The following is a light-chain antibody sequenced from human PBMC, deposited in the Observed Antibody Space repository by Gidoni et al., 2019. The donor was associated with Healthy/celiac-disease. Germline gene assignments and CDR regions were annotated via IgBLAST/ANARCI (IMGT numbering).Light chain of an antibody. CDR2: SNN. J-gene: IGLJ3*02. CDR1: SSNLGSNT. Sequence: QSVLTQPPSASGTPGQRVTISCSGSSSNLGSNTVNWYQQLPGTAPKLLIYSNNQLPSWVPDRFSGSKSGTSASLAISGLQSEDEADYYCAAWDDSLNGPVFGGGTKLTVL. V-gene: IGLV1-44*01. CDR3: AAWDDSLNGPV.